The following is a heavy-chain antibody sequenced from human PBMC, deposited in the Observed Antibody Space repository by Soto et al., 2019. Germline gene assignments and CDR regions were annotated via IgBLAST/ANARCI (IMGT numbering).Heavy chain of an antibody. CDR3: AKNGQPPYYYYGMDV. V-gene: IGHV1-18*01. D-gene: IGHD2-8*01. Sequence: QGQLVQSGAEVKKPGASVKVSCKASGYTFNRYGISWVRQAPGQGLEWMGWISGYNGDTNYAQKFQGRVTMTIDTFTSTVYMAMRSLTSDDTAVYYCAKNGQPPYYYYGMDVWGQGTTVTVSS. CDR2: ISGYNGDT. J-gene: IGHJ6*02. CDR1: GYTFNRYG.